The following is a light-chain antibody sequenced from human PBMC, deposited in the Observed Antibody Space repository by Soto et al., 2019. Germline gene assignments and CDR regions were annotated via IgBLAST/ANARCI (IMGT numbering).Light chain of an antibody. J-gene: IGLJ1*01. V-gene: IGLV1-44*01. CDR1: SSNIGSNT. Sequence: QSVLTQPPSASGTPGQRVTISCSGSSSNIGSNTVNWYQQLPGTAPKLLIYNNNQRPSGVPDRFSGSKSGTSASLAISGLQSEDEADYYCAAWDYIPKGLVFGTGTKLTVL. CDR2: NNN. CDR3: AAWDYIPKGLV.